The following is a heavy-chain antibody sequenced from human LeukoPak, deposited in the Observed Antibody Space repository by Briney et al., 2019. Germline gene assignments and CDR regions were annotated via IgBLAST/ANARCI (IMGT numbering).Heavy chain of an antibody. CDR1: GFTFSSYS. D-gene: IGHD3-10*01. Sequence: PGGSLRLSCAASGFTFSSYSMNWVRQAPGKGLEWVSYISSSSSSIYYADSVKGRFTISRDNAKNSLYLQMNSLRAEDTAVYYCARNPWGYYYGSGSYYYFDYWGQGTLVTVSS. J-gene: IGHJ4*02. V-gene: IGHV3-48*01. CDR3: ARNPWGYYYGSGSYYYFDY. CDR2: ISSSSSSI.